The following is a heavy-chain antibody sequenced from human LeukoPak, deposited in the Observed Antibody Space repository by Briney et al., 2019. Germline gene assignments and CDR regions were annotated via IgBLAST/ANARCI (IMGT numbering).Heavy chain of an antibody. CDR1: GGSFSGYY. CDR3: ARDPFPYYFDY. CDR2: INHSGST. Sequence: SETLSLTCAVYGGSFSGYYWSWIRQPPGKGLEWIGEINHSGSTNYNPSLKSRVTISVDTSKNQFSLKLSSVTAADTAVYYCARDPFPYYFDYWGQGTLVTVSS. V-gene: IGHV4-34*01. J-gene: IGHJ4*02.